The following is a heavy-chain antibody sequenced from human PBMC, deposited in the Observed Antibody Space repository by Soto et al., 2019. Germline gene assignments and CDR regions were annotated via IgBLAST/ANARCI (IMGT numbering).Heavy chain of an antibody. V-gene: IGHV4-34*01. CDR1: GGSFSGYY. Sequence: QVQLQQWGAGLLKPSETLSLTCAVYGGSFSGYYWSWIRQPPGKGLEWIGEINHSGSTNYNPSLKSRVTISVDTSKNQFSLKLSSVTAADTAVYYCARLARKNYSYYYYMDVWGKGTTVTVSS. J-gene: IGHJ6*03. CDR2: INHSGST. CDR3: ARLARKNYSYYYYMDV. D-gene: IGHD1-7*01.